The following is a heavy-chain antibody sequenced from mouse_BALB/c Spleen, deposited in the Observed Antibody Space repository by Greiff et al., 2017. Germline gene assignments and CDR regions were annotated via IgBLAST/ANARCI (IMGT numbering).Heavy chain of an antibody. J-gene: IGHJ2*01. Sequence: VQLQQTGPELVKPGASVKISCKASGYSFTDYIMLWVKQSHGKSLEWIGNINPYYGSTSYNLKFKGKATLTVDKSSSTAYMQLNSLTSEDSAVYYCARSGLSSYYFDYWGQGTTLTVSS. CDR1: GYSFTDYI. D-gene: IGHD3-1*01. V-gene: IGHV1-39*01. CDR3: ARSGLSSYYFDY. CDR2: INPYYGST.